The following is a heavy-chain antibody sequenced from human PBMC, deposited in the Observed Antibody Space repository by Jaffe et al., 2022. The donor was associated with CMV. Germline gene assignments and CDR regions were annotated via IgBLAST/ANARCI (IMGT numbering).Heavy chain of an antibody. V-gene: IGHV2-5*01. J-gene: IGHJ5*02. D-gene: IGHD3-3*01. Sequence: QITLKESGPTLVKPTQTLTLTCTFSGFSLSTSGVGVGWIRQPPGKALEWLALIYWNDDKRYSPSLKSRLTITKDTSKNQVVLTMTNMDPVDTATYYCAHRSVAYDFWSGYYTGHYNWFDPWGQGTLVTVSS. CDR1: GFSLSTSGVG. CDR3: AHRSVAYDFWSGYYTGHYNWFDP. CDR2: IYWNDDK.